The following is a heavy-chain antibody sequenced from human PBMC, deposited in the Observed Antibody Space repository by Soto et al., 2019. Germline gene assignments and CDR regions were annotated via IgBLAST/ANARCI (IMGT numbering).Heavy chain of an antibody. Sequence: LXLSCVAPRVTFKDYCMHWVRQAPGKGLEWVAVISYDGKQTYYADSVKGRFTISKDKSKRTLFLQMNSLRVDDTAVYYCARDGWGSNWYFDLWGRGTLVTVSS. V-gene: IGHV3-30*03. CDR3: ARDGWGSNWYFDL. D-gene: IGHD3-16*01. CDR1: RVTFKDYC. CDR2: ISYDGKQT. J-gene: IGHJ2*01.